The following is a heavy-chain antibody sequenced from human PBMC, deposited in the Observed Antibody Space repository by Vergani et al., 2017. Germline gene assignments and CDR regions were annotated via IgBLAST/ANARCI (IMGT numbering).Heavy chain of an antibody. V-gene: IGHV4-31*03. Sequence: QVQLQESGPGLVKPSQTLSLTCTVPGCSISSGGYYWSWIRQHPGKGLEWIGYIYYSGSTYYNPSLKSRVTISVDTSKKRFSLKLSSVTAADTAVYYCARATVLRYFDYYFDYWGQGTLVTVSS. J-gene: IGHJ4*02. D-gene: IGHD3-9*01. CDR1: GCSISSGGYY. CDR2: IYYSGST. CDR3: ARATVLRYFDYYFDY.